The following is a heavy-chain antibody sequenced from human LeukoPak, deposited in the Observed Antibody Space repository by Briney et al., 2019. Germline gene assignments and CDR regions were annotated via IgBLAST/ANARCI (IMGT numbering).Heavy chain of an antibody. CDR3: ARDSSEFRSLIPH. D-gene: IGHD2-21*01. CDR1: GYTFTSYY. CDR2: IIPIFGTA. J-gene: IGHJ1*01. Sequence: ASVKVSCKASGYTFTSYYMHWVRQAPGQGLEWMGGIIPIFGTAKYAQKFQGRVTITADESTSTAYMELSSLRSEDTAVYYCARDSSEFRSLIPHWGQGTLVTVSS. V-gene: IGHV1-69*13.